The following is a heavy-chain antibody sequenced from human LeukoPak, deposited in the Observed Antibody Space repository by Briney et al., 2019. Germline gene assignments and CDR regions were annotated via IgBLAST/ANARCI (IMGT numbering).Heavy chain of an antibody. J-gene: IGHJ4*02. D-gene: IGHD6-19*01. V-gene: IGHV3-23*01. CDR2: ISGSGGST. Sequence: GGSLRLSCAASGFTFSSYAMSWVRQAPGKGLEWVSAISGSGGSTYYADSVKGRFTIARDNSKITLYLQMNSLRAEDTAVYYGAKGFHNAYSSGWYREYYFDYWGQGTLVTVSS. CDR1: GFTFSSYA. CDR3: AKGFHNAYSSGWYREYYFDY.